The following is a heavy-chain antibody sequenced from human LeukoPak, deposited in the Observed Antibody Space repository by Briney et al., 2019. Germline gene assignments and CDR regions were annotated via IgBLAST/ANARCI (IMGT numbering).Heavy chain of an antibody. CDR2: IYHSGST. D-gene: IGHD6-13*01. CDR3: ARVSLGGSAAGSDY. V-gene: IGHV4-30-4*08. J-gene: IGHJ4*02. CDR1: GDSIRTSDYY. Sequence: SETLSLTCTVSGDSIRTSDYYWGWIRQPPGKGLEWIGYIYHSGSTYYNPSLKSRVTISVDRSKNQFSLKLSSVTAADTAVYYCARVSLGGSAAGSDYWGQGTLVTVSS.